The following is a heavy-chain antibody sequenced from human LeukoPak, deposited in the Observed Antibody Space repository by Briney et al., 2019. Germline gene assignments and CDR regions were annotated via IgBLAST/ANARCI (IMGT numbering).Heavy chain of an antibody. CDR3: ARADGYYDILTGYYLVAEYFQH. Sequence: ASVKVSCKASGYTFTGYYMHWVRQAPGQGLEWMGWINPNSGGTNYAQKFQGRVTMTRDTSISTAYMEPSRLRSDDTAVYHCARADGYYDILTGYYLVAEYFQHWGQGTLVTVSS. J-gene: IGHJ1*01. V-gene: IGHV1-2*02. CDR1: GYTFTGYY. CDR2: INPNSGGT. D-gene: IGHD3-9*01.